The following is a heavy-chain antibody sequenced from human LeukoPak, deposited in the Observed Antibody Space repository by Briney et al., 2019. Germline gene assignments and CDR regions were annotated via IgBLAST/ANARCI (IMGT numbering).Heavy chain of an antibody. D-gene: IGHD6-13*01. CDR1: GYTFTSYC. CDR3: ARDGSSSWYSYYYYGMDV. Sequence: ASVKGSCKASGYTFTSYCISWVGQEPGQRLECMGWISAYNGNTNYAQKLQGRVTMTTDTSTSTAYMELRSLRSDDTAVYYCARDGSSSWYSYYYYGMDVWGQGTTVTVSS. J-gene: IGHJ6*02. CDR2: ISAYNGNT. V-gene: IGHV1-18*01.